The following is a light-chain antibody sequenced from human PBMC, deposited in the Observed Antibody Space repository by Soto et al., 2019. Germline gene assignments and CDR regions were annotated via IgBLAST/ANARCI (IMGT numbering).Light chain of an antibody. CDR3: SSFAGANTWV. J-gene: IGLJ3*02. Sequence: QSVLTQPPSASGSLGQSVTISCTGTSSDVGGYEYVSWYLQHPGKAPQLIIYEDSKRPSGVPDRFSGSKSGHTASLTVSGLQADDEAAYYCSSFAGANTWVFGGGTQLTVL. CDR2: EDS. CDR1: SSDVGGYEY. V-gene: IGLV2-8*01.